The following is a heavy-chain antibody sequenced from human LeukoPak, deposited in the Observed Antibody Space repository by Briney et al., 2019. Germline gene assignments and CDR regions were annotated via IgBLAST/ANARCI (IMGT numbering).Heavy chain of an antibody. CDR3: ARHLGARSFGEGFDP. V-gene: IGHV4-39*01. J-gene: IGHJ5*02. CDR1: GDFISTGNFY. Sequence: SETLSLTCSVSGDFISTGNFYWGWIRQSPGMGLEWIGTIYYTGSTVYNPSLKSRVTISVDTSKNHFYLKLNSVTAADTAVYYCARHLGARSFGEGFDPWGQGTLVTVSS. D-gene: IGHD3-3*01. CDR2: IYYTGST.